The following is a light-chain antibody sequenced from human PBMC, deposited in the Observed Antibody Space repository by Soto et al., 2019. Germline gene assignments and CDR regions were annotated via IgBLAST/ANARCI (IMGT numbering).Light chain of an antibody. Sequence: QSVLTQPPSVSGAPGQRVTISCTGSSSNIGAGYDVHWYQQLPGTATKRLIYGNSNRPSGVPDRFSGSKSGTSASLAITGLQDEDEADYYCQSYDSSLSGSVFGGGTKVTVL. V-gene: IGLV1-40*01. CDR1: SSNIGAGYD. J-gene: IGLJ2*01. CDR3: QSYDSSLSGSV. CDR2: GNS.